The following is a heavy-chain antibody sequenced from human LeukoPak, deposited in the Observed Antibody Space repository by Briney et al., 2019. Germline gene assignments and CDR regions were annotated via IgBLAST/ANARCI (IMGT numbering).Heavy chain of an antibody. CDR2: IWYDGSNK. D-gene: IGHD3-22*01. Sequence: PGRSLRLSCAASGFTFSSYGMHWVRQAPGKGLEWVAVIWYDGSNKYYADSVKGRFTISRDNSKNTLYLQMNSLRAEDTAVYYCARVDASSGLDYYYYGMDVWGQGTTVTDSS. CDR1: GFTFSSYG. CDR3: ARVDASSGLDYYYYGMDV. V-gene: IGHV3-33*01. J-gene: IGHJ6*02.